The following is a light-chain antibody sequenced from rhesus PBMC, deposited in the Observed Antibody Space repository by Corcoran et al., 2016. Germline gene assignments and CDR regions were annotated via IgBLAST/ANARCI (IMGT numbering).Light chain of an antibody. CDR3: QQYNSAPLT. CDR2: YAS. V-gene: IGKV1-37*01. J-gene: IGKJ4*01. Sequence: DIQMTQSPSSLSASVGNRVTITCRASQDISSYLAWYQQKPGKAPKPLIYYASNLEIGVPSRFSGSGSGTEFTLTISSLQPEEFATYYCQQYNSAPLTFGGGTKVELK. CDR1: QDISSY.